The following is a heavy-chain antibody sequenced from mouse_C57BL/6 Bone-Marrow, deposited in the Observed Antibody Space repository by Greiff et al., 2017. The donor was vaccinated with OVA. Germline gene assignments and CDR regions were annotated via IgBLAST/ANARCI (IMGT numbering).Heavy chain of an antibody. D-gene: IGHD2-3*01. J-gene: IGHJ3*01. CDR1: GFTFTSYW. CDR3: ARSGDGYYVLSFAY. Sequence: QVQLQQPGTELVKPGASVKLSCTASGFTFTSYWMHWVQQRPGQGLEWIGNINPSTGGTNYNEKFKSKATLTVDKSPSTAYMQLSSLTSEDSAVYYCARSGDGYYVLSFAYWGQGTLVTVSA. V-gene: IGHV1-53*01. CDR2: INPSTGGT.